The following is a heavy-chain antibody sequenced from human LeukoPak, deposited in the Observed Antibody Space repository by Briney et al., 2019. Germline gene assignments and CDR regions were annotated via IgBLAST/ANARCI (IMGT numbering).Heavy chain of an antibody. V-gene: IGHV4-39*07. CDR2: IYYSGST. D-gene: IGHD4-17*01. Sequence: SETLSLTCTVSGGSISSSSYYWGWIRQPPGKGLEWIGSIYYSGSTYYNPSLKSRVTISVDTSKNQFSLKLSSVTAADTAVYYCARSDYGDYVDLDYWGQGTLVTVSS. CDR1: GGSISSSSYY. J-gene: IGHJ4*02. CDR3: ARSDYGDYVDLDY.